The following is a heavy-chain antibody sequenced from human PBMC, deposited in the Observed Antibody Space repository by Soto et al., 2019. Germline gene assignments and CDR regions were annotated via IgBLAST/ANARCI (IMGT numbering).Heavy chain of an antibody. D-gene: IGHD3-22*01. J-gene: IGHJ4*02. CDR3: AKVGYYYDSSGYYG. V-gene: IGHV3-30*18. Sequence: QVQLVESGGGVVQPGRSLRLSCAASGFTFSSYGMHWVRQAPGKGLEWVAVISYDGSNKYYADSVKGRFTISRDNSKNTLYLQMNSLRAEDTAVYYCAKVGYYYDSSGYYGWGQGTLVTVSS. CDR2: ISYDGSNK. CDR1: GFTFSSYG.